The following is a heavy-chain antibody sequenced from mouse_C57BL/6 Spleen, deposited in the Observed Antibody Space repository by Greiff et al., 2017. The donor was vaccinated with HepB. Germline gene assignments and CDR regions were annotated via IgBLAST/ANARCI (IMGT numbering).Heavy chain of an antibody. Sequence: VQLQQSGPELVKPGASVKISCKASGYTFTDYYMNWVKQSHGKSLEWIGDINPNNGGTSYNQKFKGKATLTVDKSSSTAYMELRSLTSEDSAVYYCARGGDYDPYWGQGTLVTVSA. J-gene: IGHJ3*01. CDR3: ARGGDYDPY. V-gene: IGHV1-26*01. D-gene: IGHD2-4*01. CDR2: INPNNGGT. CDR1: GYTFTDYY.